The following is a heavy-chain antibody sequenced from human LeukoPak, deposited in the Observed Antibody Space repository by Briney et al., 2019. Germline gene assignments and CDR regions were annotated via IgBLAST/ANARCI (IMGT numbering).Heavy chain of an antibody. CDR3: ARDYDS. J-gene: IGHJ5*01. CDR2: INPNSGGT. Sequence: ASVKVSCEASGYTFTGYYMHWVRQAPGQGLEWMGRINPNSGGTNYAQKFQGRVTMTRDTSISIAYMEVNRLTSDDTAVFYCARDYDSWGQGTLVTVSS. CDR1: GYTFTGYY. V-gene: IGHV1-2*06.